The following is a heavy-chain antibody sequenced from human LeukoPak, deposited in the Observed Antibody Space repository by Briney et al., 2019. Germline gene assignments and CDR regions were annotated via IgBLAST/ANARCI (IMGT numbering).Heavy chain of an antibody. CDR1: GFTFSDYY. J-gene: IGHJ2*01. CDR3: ARDIRLSLTSSLLYWYFDL. D-gene: IGHD3-9*01. V-gene: IGHV3-7*01. Sequence: PGGSLRLSCAASGFTFSDYYMSWIRQAPGKGLEWVANIKHDGSEKYYVDSVKGRFTISRDNAKNSLYLQLNSLRVEDTAVYYCARDIRLSLTSSLLYWYFDLWGRGTLVTVSS. CDR2: IKHDGSEK.